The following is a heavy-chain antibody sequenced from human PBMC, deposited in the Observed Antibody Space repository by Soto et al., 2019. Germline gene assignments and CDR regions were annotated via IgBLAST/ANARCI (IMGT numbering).Heavy chain of an antibody. D-gene: IGHD6-13*01. CDR1: GYSFTSYW. V-gene: IGHV5-51*01. Sequence: XDSLRISCKGSGYSFTSYWIGWVRQMRGKGLEWMGIIYPGDSDTRYSPSFQGQVTISADKSISTAYLQWSSLKASDTAMYYCARSQQQLGTYYYYYGMDVWGQGTTVTVSS. CDR2: IYPGDSDT. J-gene: IGHJ6*02. CDR3: ARSQQQLGTYYYYYGMDV.